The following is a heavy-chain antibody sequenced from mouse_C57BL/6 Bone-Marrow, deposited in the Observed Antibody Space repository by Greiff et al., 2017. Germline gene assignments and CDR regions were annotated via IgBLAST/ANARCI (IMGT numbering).Heavy chain of an antibody. Sequence: EVQVVEPGAELVRPGASVKLSCTASGSNIKVDYMHWVKQRPEQGLERIGWLDPENGDTEYASKFQGKATLTADTSSNTAYLQLSSLTSEATAVYYCTNSRVTTVDWGQGTLVTVSA. V-gene: IGHV14-4*01. D-gene: IGHD1-1*01. CDR2: LDPENGDT. J-gene: IGHJ3*01. CDR3: TNSRVTTVD. CDR1: GSNIKVDY.